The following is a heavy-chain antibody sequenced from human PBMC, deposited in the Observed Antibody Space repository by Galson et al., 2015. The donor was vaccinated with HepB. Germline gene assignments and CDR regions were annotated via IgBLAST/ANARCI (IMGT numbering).Heavy chain of an antibody. J-gene: IGHJ5*02. D-gene: IGHD3-3*01. CDR2: ISGSGGST. CDR3: AKEPTYYDFWGSWFDP. CDR1: GFTFSSYA. Sequence: SLRLSCAASGFTFSSYAMSWVRQAPGKGLEWVSAISGSGGSTYYADSVKGRFTISRDNSKNTLYLQMNSLRAEDTAVYYCAKEPTYYDFWGSWFDPWGQGTLVTVSS. V-gene: IGHV3-23*01.